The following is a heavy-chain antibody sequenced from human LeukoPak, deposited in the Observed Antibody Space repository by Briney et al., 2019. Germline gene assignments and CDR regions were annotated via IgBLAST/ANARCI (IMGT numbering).Heavy chain of an antibody. Sequence: GGSLRLSCAASGFTFSSYWMSWVRQAPGKGLEWVANIKQDGSEKYYVDSVKGRFTISRDNAKNSLYLQMNSLRAEDTAVYYCATSADSYGYYYFDYWGQGTLVTVPS. CDR2: IKQDGSEK. CDR1: GFTFSSYW. J-gene: IGHJ4*02. CDR3: ATSADSYGYYYFDY. D-gene: IGHD5-18*01. V-gene: IGHV3-7*01.